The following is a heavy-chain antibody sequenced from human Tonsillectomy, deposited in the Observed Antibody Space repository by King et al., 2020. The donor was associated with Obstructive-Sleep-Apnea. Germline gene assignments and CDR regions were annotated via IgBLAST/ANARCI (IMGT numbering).Heavy chain of an antibody. CDR3: ATELDRVRPGWELLRDFDY. CDR2: FDPEDGET. Sequence: QLVQSGAEVKKPGASVKVSCKVSGYTLTELSMHWVRQAPGKGLEWMGGFDPEDGETIYAQKFQGRVTMTEDTSTDTAYMELSSLRSEDTAVYYCATELDRVRPGWELLRDFDYWGQGTLVTVSS. J-gene: IGHJ4*02. CDR1: GYTLTELS. V-gene: IGHV1-24*01. D-gene: IGHD1-26*01.